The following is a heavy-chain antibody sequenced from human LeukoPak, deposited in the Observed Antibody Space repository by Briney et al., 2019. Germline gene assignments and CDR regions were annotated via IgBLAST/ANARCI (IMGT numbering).Heavy chain of an antibody. Sequence: GGSLRLSCAASGFTFSSYWMSWVRQASGKGLEWVANIKQDGSEKYYVDSVKGRFTISRDNAKNSLYLQMNSLRAEDTAVYYCSRQTRRDGYNYDYWGQGTLVTVSS. CDR1: GFTFSSYW. CDR3: SRQTRRDGYNYDY. D-gene: IGHD5-24*01. V-gene: IGHV3-7*01. J-gene: IGHJ4*02. CDR2: IKQDGSEK.